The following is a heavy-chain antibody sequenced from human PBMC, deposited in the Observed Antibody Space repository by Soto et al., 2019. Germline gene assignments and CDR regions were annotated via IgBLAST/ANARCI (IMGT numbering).Heavy chain of an antibody. CDR3: ARQGVHGWRHYYYYGMDV. D-gene: IGHD6-19*01. CDR1: GYSFTSYW. Sequence: GESLKISCKGSGYSFTSYWIGWVRQMPGKGLEWMGIIYPGDSDTRYSPSFQGQVTISADKSISTAYLQWSSLKASDTAMYYCARQGVHGWRHYYYYGMDVWCQGTTVTVSS. J-gene: IGHJ6*02. CDR2: IYPGDSDT. V-gene: IGHV5-51*01.